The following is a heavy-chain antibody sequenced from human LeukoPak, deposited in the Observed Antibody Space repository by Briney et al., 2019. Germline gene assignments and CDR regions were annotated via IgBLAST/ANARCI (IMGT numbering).Heavy chain of an antibody. CDR2: ISPYNVRT. CDR3: ARDRRVGAKRIYYHHGMDV. CDR1: GYIFTSYG. J-gene: IGHJ6*02. D-gene: IGHD1-26*01. V-gene: IGHV1-18*01. Sequence: ASVKVSCKASGYIFTSYGINWVRQAPGQGLEWIGCISPYNVRTNSVQKFQGRVTMITDTSTRAAYMELRSLRSDDTAVYYCARDRRVGAKRIYYHHGMDVWGQGTTVTVS.